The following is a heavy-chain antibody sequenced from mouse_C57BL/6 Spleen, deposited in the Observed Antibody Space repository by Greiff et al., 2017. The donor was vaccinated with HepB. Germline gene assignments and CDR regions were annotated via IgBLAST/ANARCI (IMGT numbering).Heavy chain of an antibody. CDR3: ARHYYGSSYEDY. J-gene: IGHJ2*01. V-gene: IGHV1-64*01. D-gene: IGHD1-1*01. CDR2: IHPNSGST. CDR1: GYTFTSYW. Sequence: VQLQQPGAELVKPGASVKLSCKASGYTFTSYWMHWVKQRPGQGLEWIGMIHPNSGSTNYNEKFKSKATLTVDKSSSTAYMQLSSLTSEDSAVYYCARHYYGSSYEDYWGQGATLTVSS.